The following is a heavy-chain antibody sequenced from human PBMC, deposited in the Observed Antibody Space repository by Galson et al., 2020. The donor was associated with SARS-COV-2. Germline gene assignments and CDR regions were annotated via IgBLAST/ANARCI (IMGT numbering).Heavy chain of an antibody. CDR3: VKDIDYSNFNWFDP. J-gene: IGHJ5*02. CDR2: ISGGGDTT. D-gene: IGHD4-4*01. V-gene: IGHV3-23*01. CDR1: GFTFSNYA. Sequence: GGSLRLSCAASGFTFSNYAMSWVRQAPGKGLEWVSAISGGGDTTYYADSVKGRFTISRDNSKNTVSLQMNSLRAEDTALYYCVKDIDYSNFNWFDPWGQGTLVTVSS.